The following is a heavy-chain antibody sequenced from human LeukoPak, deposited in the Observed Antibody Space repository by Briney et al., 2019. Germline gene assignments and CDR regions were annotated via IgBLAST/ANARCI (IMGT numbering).Heavy chain of an antibody. CDR2: IYYSGST. D-gene: IGHD3-22*01. CDR3: ARDSGYYDSSGYYTSSYFDY. V-gene: IGHV4-39*07. J-gene: IGHJ4*02. Sequence: PSETLSLTCTVSGGSISSSSYYWGWIRQPPGKGLEWIGSIYYSGSTYYNPSLKSRVTISVDTSKNQFSLKLSSVTAADTAVYYCARDSGYYDSSGYYTSSYFDYWGQGTLVTVSS. CDR1: GGSISSSSYY.